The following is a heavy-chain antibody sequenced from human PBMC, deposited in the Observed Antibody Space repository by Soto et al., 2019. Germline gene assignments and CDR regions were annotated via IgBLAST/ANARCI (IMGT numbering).Heavy chain of an antibody. D-gene: IGHD1-26*01. CDR2: VSYSGST. V-gene: IGHV4-59*08. J-gene: IGHJ4*02. CDR3: ARLPHSVSGSYTGHFDY. Sequence: QVQLQESGPGLVKPSETLSLTCTVSGGSISSYYWSWILQSPGKGLEWIGYVSYSGSTKYNPSLKSRATIPVDTSKNQFSLKLISVTAADTAVYYCARLPHSVSGSYTGHFDYWGQGTLVTVSS. CDR1: GGSISSYY.